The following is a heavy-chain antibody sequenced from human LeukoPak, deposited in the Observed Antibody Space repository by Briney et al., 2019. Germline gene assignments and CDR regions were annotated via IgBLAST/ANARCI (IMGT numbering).Heavy chain of an antibody. Sequence: GGSLRLSRAASGFTFSDYSMNWVRQAPGKGLEWVSSISSISSSIYYADSVKGRFTISRDNSKNTLYLQMNSLRAEDTAVYYCAKDRVAFGGADAFDMWGQGTMVTVSS. J-gene: IGHJ3*02. D-gene: IGHD3-16*01. CDR3: AKDRVAFGGADAFDM. V-gene: IGHV3-21*04. CDR1: GFTFSDYS. CDR2: ISSISSSI.